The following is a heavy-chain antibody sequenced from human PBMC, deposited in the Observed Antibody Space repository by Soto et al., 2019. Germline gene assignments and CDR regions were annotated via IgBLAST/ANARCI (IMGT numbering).Heavy chain of an antibody. Sequence: SVKVSCKASGGTFSSYTISWVRQAPGQGLEWMGRIIPILGIANYAQKFQGRVTITADKSTSTAYMELSSLRSEDTAVYYCARDRGYCSSTSCPRPGAFDIWGQGTMVTVSS. D-gene: IGHD2-2*01. V-gene: IGHV1-69*04. CDR3: ARDRGYCSSTSCPRPGAFDI. CDR1: GGTFSSYT. J-gene: IGHJ3*02. CDR2: IIPILGIA.